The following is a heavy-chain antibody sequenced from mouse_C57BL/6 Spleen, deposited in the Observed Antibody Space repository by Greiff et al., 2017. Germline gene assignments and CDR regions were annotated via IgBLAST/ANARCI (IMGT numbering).Heavy chain of an antibody. CDR3: ARRVYGYDGFDY. CDR1: GYSFTGYY. D-gene: IGHD2-2*01. J-gene: IGHJ2*01. Sequence: EVQRVESGPELVKPGASVKISCKASGYSFTGYYMNWVKQSPEKSLEWIGEINPSTGGTTYNQKFKAKATLTVDKSSSTAYMQLKSLTSEDSAVYYCARRVYGYDGFDYWGQGTTLTVSS. V-gene: IGHV1-42*01. CDR2: INPSTGGT.